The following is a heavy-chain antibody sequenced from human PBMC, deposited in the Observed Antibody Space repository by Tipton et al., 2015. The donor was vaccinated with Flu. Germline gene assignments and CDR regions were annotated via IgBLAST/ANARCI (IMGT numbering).Heavy chain of an antibody. D-gene: IGHD1-26*01. Sequence: LRLSCTVFGDSISSTFYSWGWIRQPPGKGLEWIGSIFYSGSTNYNPSLKSRVTMSLDTSMNQFSLRLTSVTAADTAVYYCARDSVRGSPFDYWGQGTLVSVSS. CDR3: ARDSVRGSPFDY. CDR2: IFYSGST. J-gene: IGHJ4*02. V-gene: IGHV4-39*07. CDR1: GDSISSTFYS.